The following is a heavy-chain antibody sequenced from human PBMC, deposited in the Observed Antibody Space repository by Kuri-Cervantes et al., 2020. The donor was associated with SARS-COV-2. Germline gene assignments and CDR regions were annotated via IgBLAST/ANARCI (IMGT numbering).Heavy chain of an antibody. CDR2: INHSGST. CDR1: GFTFSSYS. J-gene: IGHJ4*02. Sequence: GSLRLSCAASGFTFSSYSMNWVRQAPGKGLEWIGEINHSGSTNYSPSLKSRVTISVDTSKNQFSLKLSSVTAADTAVYYCARGRGALGYCSSTSCYRGWYFDYWGQGTLVTVSS. D-gene: IGHD2-2*01. V-gene: IGHV4-34*01. CDR3: ARGRGALGYCSSTSCYRGWYFDY.